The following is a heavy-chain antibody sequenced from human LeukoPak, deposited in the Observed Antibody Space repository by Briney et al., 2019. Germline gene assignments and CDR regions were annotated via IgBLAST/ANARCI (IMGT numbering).Heavy chain of an antibody. Sequence: GGSLRLSCAASGFTFSSYWMTWVRQAPGKGLEWVANMKKDGSERYYVDSVKGRFTISRDNAKNSLYLQMNSLRAEDTAVYYCAREGGFYDFWSAYDYCYFDLWGRGTLVTVSS. V-gene: IGHV3-7*01. CDR2: MKKDGSER. CDR3: AREGGFYDFWSAYDYCYFDL. CDR1: GFTFSSYW. D-gene: IGHD3-3*01. J-gene: IGHJ2*01.